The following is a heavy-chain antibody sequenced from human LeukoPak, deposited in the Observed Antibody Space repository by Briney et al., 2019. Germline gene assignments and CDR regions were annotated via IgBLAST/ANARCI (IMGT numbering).Heavy chain of an antibody. CDR1: GFTFSSYE. CDR2: ISSSGSTI. CDR3: ARAYLPYFDY. V-gene: IGHV3-48*03. Sequence: GGSLRLSCAASGFTFSSYEMNWVRQAPGKGLEWVSYISSSGSTIYYADSVEGRFTISRDNAKNSLYLQMNSRRAEDTAVYYCARAYLPYFDYWGQGTMVTVSS. J-gene: IGHJ4*02.